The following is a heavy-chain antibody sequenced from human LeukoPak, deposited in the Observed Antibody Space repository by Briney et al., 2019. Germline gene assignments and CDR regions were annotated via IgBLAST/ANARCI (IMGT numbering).Heavy chain of an antibody. Sequence: GGFLRLSCAASGFTFSSYGMHWVRQAPGKGLEWVAVISYDGSNKYYADPVKGRFTISRDNSKNTLYLQMNSLRAEDTAVYYCAKVVTMVRGVIWSPVEWGQGTLVTVSS. CDR3: AKVVTMVRGVIWSPVE. D-gene: IGHD3-10*01. CDR1: GFTFSSYG. V-gene: IGHV3-30*18. CDR2: ISYDGSNK. J-gene: IGHJ4*02.